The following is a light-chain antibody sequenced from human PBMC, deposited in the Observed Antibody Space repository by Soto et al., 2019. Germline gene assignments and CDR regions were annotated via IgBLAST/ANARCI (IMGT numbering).Light chain of an antibody. V-gene: IGKV3-15*01. Sequence: EIVMTQSPATLSVSPGERATLSCRASQSVSSNLAWYQQKPGQAPRLLIYGASARATGIPARFSGSGSGTEFTLTISSRRSEDFAVYYCQQYNNWPPLTFGGGTKVEIK. CDR3: QQYNNWPPLT. J-gene: IGKJ4*01. CDR2: GAS. CDR1: QSVSSN.